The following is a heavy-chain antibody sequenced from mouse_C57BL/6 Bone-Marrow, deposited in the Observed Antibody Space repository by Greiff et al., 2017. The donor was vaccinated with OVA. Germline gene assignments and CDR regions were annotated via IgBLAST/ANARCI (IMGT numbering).Heavy chain of an antibody. J-gene: IGHJ2*01. D-gene: IGHD1-1*01. CDR3: ARHFYVSSYY. Sequence: EVKLLESGGDLVKPGGSLKLSCAASGFTFSSYGMAWVRQTPDKRLEWVATISSGGSYTYYPDSVKGRSTISRDNAKNTPYLQMSSLKSEDTAMYYCARHFYVSSYYWGQGTTLTVSS. CDR2: ISSGGSYT. CDR1: GFTFSSYG. V-gene: IGHV5-6*01.